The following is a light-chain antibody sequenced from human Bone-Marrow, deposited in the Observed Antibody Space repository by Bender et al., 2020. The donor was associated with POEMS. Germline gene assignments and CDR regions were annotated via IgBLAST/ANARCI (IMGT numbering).Light chain of an antibody. V-gene: IGLV1-47*01. CDR2: KTY. CDR3: VAWDDSLSAYV. J-gene: IGLJ1*01. Sequence: QPVLTQPPSASGSPGQRVTISCSGSSSNIGRDYVDWYQQVPGTAPRLLIYKTYQRPSGVPARFSGSKSGTSASLAISGLRSEDDADYYCVAWDDSLSAYVFGSGTTVTVL. CDR1: SSNIGRDY.